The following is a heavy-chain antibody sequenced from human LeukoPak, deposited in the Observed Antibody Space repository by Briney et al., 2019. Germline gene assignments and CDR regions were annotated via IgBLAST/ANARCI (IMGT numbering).Heavy chain of an antibody. CDR2: ISGSGYST. J-gene: IGHJ4*02. CDR1: GFTFSSYA. Sequence: GGSLRLSCAASGFTFSSYAMSWVRQAPGKGLEWASVISGSGYSTYYADFVKGRFTISRDNSKNTLSLQMNSLRAEDTAQYYCAKSYNGYESKPDYWGQGTLVTVSS. D-gene: IGHD5-12*01. CDR3: AKSYNGYESKPDY. V-gene: IGHV3-23*01.